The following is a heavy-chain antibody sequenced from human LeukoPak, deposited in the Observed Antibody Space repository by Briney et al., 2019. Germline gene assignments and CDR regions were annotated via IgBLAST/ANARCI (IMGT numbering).Heavy chain of an antibody. CDR1: GFTFSSYA. V-gene: IGHV3-23*01. Sequence: GGSLRLSCAASGFTFSSYAMSWVRQAPGKGLEWVSAISGSGGSTYYADSVKGRFTISRGNSKNTLYLQMNSLRAEDTAVYYCAKFPHVWGTYFDYWGQGTLVTVSS. J-gene: IGHJ4*02. CDR2: ISGSGGST. D-gene: IGHD3-16*01. CDR3: AKFPHVWGTYFDY.